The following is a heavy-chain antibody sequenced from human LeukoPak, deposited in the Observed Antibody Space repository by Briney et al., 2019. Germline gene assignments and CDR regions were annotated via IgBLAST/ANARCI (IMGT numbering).Heavy chain of an antibody. V-gene: IGHV3-53*04. CDR2: IYSGGST. Sequence: GGSLRLSCAASGFTVSSNYMSWVRQAPGKGLEWVSVIYSGGSTYYADSVKGRFTISRHNSKNTLYLQMNSLRAEDTAVYYCARVNGDYASYYFDYWGQGTLVTVSS. CDR1: GFTVSSNY. CDR3: ARVNGDYASYYFDY. J-gene: IGHJ4*02. D-gene: IGHD4-17*01.